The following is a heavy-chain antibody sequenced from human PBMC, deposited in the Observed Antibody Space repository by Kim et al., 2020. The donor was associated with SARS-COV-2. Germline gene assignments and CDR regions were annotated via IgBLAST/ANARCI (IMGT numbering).Heavy chain of an antibody. CDR1: GFTFSSYA. Sequence: GGSLRLSCAASGFTFSSYAMHWVRQAPGKGLEWVAVISYDGSNKYYADSVKGRFTISRDNSKNTLYLQMNSLRAEDTAVYYCARDPPYYDILTGYYQNYYGMDVWGQGTTVTVSS. J-gene: IGHJ6*02. D-gene: IGHD3-9*01. CDR3: ARDPPYYDILTGYYQNYYGMDV. CDR2: ISYDGSNK. V-gene: IGHV3-30-3*01.